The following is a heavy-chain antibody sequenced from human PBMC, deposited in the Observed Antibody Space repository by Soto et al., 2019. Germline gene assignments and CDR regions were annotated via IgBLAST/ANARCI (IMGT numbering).Heavy chain of an antibody. CDR3: ARDLYYDNSGKPDY. Sequence: GKGLEWVANIKQDGIEKYYVDSVKGRFTISRDNSKNTLYLQMNSLRAEDTAVYYCARDLYYDNSGKPDYWGQGTLVTVFS. D-gene: IGHD3-22*01. V-gene: IGHV3-7*01. J-gene: IGHJ4*02. CDR2: IKQDGIEK.